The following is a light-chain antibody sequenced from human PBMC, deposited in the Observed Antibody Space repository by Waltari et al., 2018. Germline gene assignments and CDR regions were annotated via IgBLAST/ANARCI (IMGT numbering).Light chain of an antibody. J-gene: IGKJ5*01. CDR2: DAS. Sequence: EVVLTQSPATLSLSPGERATLSCRASRSVSSYLAWYQQKPGQAPRLLIYDASNRATGIPARFSGSGSGTDFTLTISTLEPEDFAVYHCQQRSNWPPITFGQGTRLEIK. CDR3: QQRSNWPPIT. CDR1: RSVSSY. V-gene: IGKV3-11*01.